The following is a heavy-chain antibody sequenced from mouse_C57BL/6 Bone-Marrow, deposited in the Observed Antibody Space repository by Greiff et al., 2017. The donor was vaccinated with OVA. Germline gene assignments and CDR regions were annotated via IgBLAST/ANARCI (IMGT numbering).Heavy chain of an antibody. V-gene: IGHV1-18*01. CDR3: ARPAQDLPWFAY. CDR1: GYTFTDYN. CDR2: INPNNGGT. D-gene: IGHD3-2*02. J-gene: IGHJ3*01. Sequence: EVKLVESGPELVKPGASVKIPCKASGYTFTDYNMDWVKQSHGKSLEWIGDINPNNGGTIYNQKFKGKATLTVDKSSSTAYMELRSLTSEDTAVYYCARPAQDLPWFAYWGQGTLVTVSA.